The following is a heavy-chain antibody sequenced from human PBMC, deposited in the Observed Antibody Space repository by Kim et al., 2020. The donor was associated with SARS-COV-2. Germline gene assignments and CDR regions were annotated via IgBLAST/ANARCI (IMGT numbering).Heavy chain of an antibody. CDR2: RTT. CDR3: VRNRDFTLPN. J-gene: IGHJ4*02. Sequence: RTTTDADSGKGRFTISIDNAKNTRYLQMSGLRAEDTAVYYCVRNRDFTLPNWGQGTLVTVSS. V-gene: IGHV3-74*01. D-gene: IGHD3-10*01.